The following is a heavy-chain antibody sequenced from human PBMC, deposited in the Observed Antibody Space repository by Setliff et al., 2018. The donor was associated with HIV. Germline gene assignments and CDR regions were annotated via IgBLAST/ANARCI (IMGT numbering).Heavy chain of an antibody. CDR1: GYSISSGSYY. J-gene: IGHJ4*02. CDR2: IYHIGST. D-gene: IGHD4-17*01. V-gene: IGHV4-38-2*01. CDR3: ARQKGYGGNPFDY. Sequence: SETLSLTCGVSGYSISSGSYYWSWIRQPAGKGLEWIGSIYHIGSTYYNPSLKSRVTISVDTSKNQFSLKLSSVTAADTAMYYCARQKGYGGNPFDYWGQGTLVTVSS.